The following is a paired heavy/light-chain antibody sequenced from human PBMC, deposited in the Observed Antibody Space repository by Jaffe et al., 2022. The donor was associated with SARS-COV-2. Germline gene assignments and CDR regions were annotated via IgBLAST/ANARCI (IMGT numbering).Light chain of an antibody. Sequence: DIQMTQSPSSLSASVGDRVTITCRASQSIGSNLSWYQQKPGKAPNLLIYAASTLQNGVPSRFSGSGSGTDFTLTINSLQPEDFATYFCQQSYSVPRVFGQGTKLEIK. CDR2: AAS. CDR1: QSIGSN. CDR3: QQSYSVPRV. J-gene: IGKJ2*01. V-gene: IGKV1-39*01.
Heavy chain of an antibody. Sequence: QVQLQESGPGLVKPSETLSLTCTVSGGSISSHSWNWIRQSPGKGLEWIGDVYYSGNTNYNPSLKSRVTMSIDTSKKQFSLKLRSVAAADTAVYFCAGEGFFRSLPLGSDKYYFYSLDVWGQGATVTVSS. J-gene: IGHJ6*02. CDR1: GGSISSHS. CDR3: AGEGFFRSLPLGSDKYYFYSLDV. D-gene: IGHD3-10*01. V-gene: IGHV4-59*11. CDR2: VYYSGNT.